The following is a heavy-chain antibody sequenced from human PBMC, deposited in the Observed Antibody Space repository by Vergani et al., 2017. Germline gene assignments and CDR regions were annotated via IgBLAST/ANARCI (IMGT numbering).Heavy chain of an antibody. V-gene: IGHV3-23*01. CDR1: GFTFSSYA. Sequence: EVQLLESGGGLVQPGGSLRLSCAASGFTFSSYAMSWVRQAPGKGLEWVSAISGSGGSTYYADSVKGRFTISRDNSKKTLYLQMNSLRAEDTAVYYCAKDGPVVGATTLVAFDIWGPGTMVTVSS. CDR3: AKDGPVVGATTLVAFDI. D-gene: IGHD1-26*01. J-gene: IGHJ3*02. CDR2: ISGSGGST.